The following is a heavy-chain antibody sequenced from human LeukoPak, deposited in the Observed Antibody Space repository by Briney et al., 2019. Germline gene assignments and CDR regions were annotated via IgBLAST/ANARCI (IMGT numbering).Heavy chain of an antibody. CDR2: ISAYNGNT. CDR1: GYTFTSYG. CDR3: ASGIRSGGSCSLGY. Sequence: ASVKVSCKASGYTFTSYGISWMRQAPGQGLEWMGWISAYNGNTNYAQKLQGRVTMTTDTSTSTAYMELRSLRSDDTAVYYCASGIRSGGSCSLGYWGQGTLVTVSS. J-gene: IGHJ4*02. D-gene: IGHD2-15*01. V-gene: IGHV1-18*01.